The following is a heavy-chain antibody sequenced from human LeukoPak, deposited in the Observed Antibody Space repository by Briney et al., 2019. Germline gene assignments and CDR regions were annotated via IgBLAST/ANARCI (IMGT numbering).Heavy chain of an antibody. J-gene: IGHJ4*02. Sequence: SETLSLTCTVSGGSITTYYWSWIRQPPGKGLEWIGYISYSGGTNYNPSLKSRITISIDRSKNQFSLNVNSVTAADTAVYYCARGADIDYRKVYYFDYWGQGTLVSVSS. CDR1: GGSITTYY. V-gene: IGHV4-59*01. CDR2: ISYSGGT. CDR3: ARGADIDYRKVYYFDY. D-gene: IGHD4-11*01.